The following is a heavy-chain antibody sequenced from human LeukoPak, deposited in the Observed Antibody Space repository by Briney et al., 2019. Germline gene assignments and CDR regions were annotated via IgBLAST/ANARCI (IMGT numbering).Heavy chain of an antibody. CDR2: ISASSSAT. CDR3: ARGVGRVGGTFDL. V-gene: IGHV3-48*01. D-gene: IGHD1-26*01. CDR1: QFSLGAFA. Sequence: PGGFLRLSCVASQFSLGAFAMIWVRQAPGKGLEWISYISASSSATYYAESVKGRFTISRDNAEDSLYLQMNSLRAEDTAVYYCARGVGRVGGTFDLWGQGTLVNVS. J-gene: IGHJ4*02.